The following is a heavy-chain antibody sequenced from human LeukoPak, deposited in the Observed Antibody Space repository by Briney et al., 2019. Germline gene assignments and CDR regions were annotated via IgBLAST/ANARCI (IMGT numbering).Heavy chain of an antibody. D-gene: IGHD2-8*01. J-gene: IGHJ4*02. CDR3: AKPTYLVYAPDY. CDR1: GFTFSNAY. V-gene: IGHV3-15*07. CDR2: IKPKTDGETT. Sequence: GGSLRLSCAASGFTFSNAYMNWVRQAPGKGLEWVGRIKPKTDGETTEYAAPVKDRFSISRDDSKSMMYLQMNSLKTEDTAVYYCAKPTYLVYAPDYWGQGTLVTVSS.